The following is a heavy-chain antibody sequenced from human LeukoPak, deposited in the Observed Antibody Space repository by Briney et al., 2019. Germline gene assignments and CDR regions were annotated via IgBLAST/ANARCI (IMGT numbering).Heavy chain of an antibody. Sequence: SETLSLTCTVSGGSISSSSYYWSWIRQPTGKGLEGIGYIYYSGSTNYNPALKSRFTISVEKGKNRFSLKLSSVTAADTAVYYCARGLNSSGYYYVSFFFDYRGQGTLVTVSS. J-gene: IGHJ4*02. D-gene: IGHD3-22*01. CDR1: GGSISSSSYY. CDR3: ARGLNSSGYYYVSFFFDY. CDR2: IYYSGST. V-gene: IGHV4-61*05.